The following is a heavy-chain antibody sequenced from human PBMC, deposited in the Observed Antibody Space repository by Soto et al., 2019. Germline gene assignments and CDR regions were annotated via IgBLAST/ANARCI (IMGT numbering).Heavy chain of an antibody. D-gene: IGHD5-12*01. J-gene: IGHJ6*03. CDR3: ARKRGYSGYGWLGNYYYYMDV. CDR2: INHSGSN. V-gene: IGHV4-34*01. Sequence: SETLSLTCAVYGGSFSGYYWSWIRQPPGKGLEWIGEINHSGSNNYNPSLKSRGTISVDTSKNQFSLKLSSVTAADTAVYYCARKRGYSGYGWLGNYYYYMDVWGKGTTVTVSS. CDR1: GGSFSGYY.